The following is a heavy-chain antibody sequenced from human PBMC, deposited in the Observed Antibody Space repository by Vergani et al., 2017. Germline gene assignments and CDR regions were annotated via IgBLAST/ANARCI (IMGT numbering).Heavy chain of an antibody. D-gene: IGHD6-19*01. CDR1: GGSMSGYY. Sequence: QVRLQESGPGLVKPSETLSLTCSVSGGSMSGYYWSWIRQPPGKELEWIGYMYHSGSTNYNPSLETRVTISGDTSKNQFSLKLNSVTAADTAVYYCASDCLYSSGWFDYWGQGTLVTVSS. J-gene: IGHJ4*02. CDR2: MYHSGST. V-gene: IGHV4-59*01. CDR3: ASDCLYSSGWFDY.